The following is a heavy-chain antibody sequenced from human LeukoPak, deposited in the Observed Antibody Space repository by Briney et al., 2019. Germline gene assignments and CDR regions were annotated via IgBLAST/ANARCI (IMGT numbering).Heavy chain of an antibody. CDR2: ISSSTSYM. D-gene: IGHD2-2*01. V-gene: IGHV3-21*01. CDR3: ASSTSRAGGPGGHSFDY. J-gene: IGHJ4*02. CDR1: GFIFSSYS. Sequence: PGGSLRLCCAASGFIFSSYSMNWVRQAPGKGLEWVSSISSSTSYMYYADSVKGRFTISRDNAKNSLYLQVNSLRADDTAVYYCASSTSRAGGPGGHSFDYWGQGTLVTVSS.